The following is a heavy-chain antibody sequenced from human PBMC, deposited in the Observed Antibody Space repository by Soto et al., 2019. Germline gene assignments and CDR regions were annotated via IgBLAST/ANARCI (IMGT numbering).Heavy chain of an antibody. Sequence: QVQLQESGPGLVKPSETLSLTCTVSGGSISSYYWSWIRQPPGKGLVWIGYIYYSGSTNYNPSLKSRVTISVDTSKNQFSLKLSSVTAADTAVYYCARVVAAAVHFDYWGQGTLVTVSS. CDR2: IYYSGST. CDR3: ARVVAAAVHFDY. D-gene: IGHD6-13*01. J-gene: IGHJ4*02. CDR1: GGSISSYY. V-gene: IGHV4-59*01.